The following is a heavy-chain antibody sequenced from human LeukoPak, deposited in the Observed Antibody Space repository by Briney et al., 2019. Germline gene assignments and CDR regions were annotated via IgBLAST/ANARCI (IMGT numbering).Heavy chain of an antibody. Sequence: SVKVSCKASGGTFSSYAISWVRQAPGQGLEWMGGIIPIFGTANYAQKFQGRVTITRDTSASTAYMELSSLRSEDTAVYYCARGGQGGYCSSTSCYLLDYWGQGTLVTVSS. CDR3: ARGGQGGYCSSTSCYLLDY. V-gene: IGHV1-69*05. CDR2: IIPIFGTA. J-gene: IGHJ4*02. CDR1: GGTFSSYA. D-gene: IGHD2-2*01.